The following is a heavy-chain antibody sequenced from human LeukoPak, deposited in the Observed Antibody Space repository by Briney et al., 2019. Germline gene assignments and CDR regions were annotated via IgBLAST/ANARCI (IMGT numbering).Heavy chain of an antibody. CDR2: IRYDGSNK. CDR1: GFTFSTYG. D-gene: IGHD3-10*01. Sequence: GGSLRLSCEASGFTFSTYGMHWVRQAPGKGLEWVAFIRYDGSNKYYADSVKGRFTISRDNSKNTLSLQMNSLRAEDTAMYYCASAMVRGDLPNFDYWGQGTLVTVSS. CDR3: ASAMVRGDLPNFDY. J-gene: IGHJ4*02. V-gene: IGHV3-30*02.